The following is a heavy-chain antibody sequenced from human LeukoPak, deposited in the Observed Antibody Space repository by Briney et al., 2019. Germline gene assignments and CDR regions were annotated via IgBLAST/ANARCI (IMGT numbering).Heavy chain of an antibody. CDR2: IYYSGST. D-gene: IGHD3-22*01. V-gene: IGHV4-30-4*01. CDR3: ARVRGDSSGYGVPMQNAFDI. Sequence: NPSQTLSLTCTVSGGSISSGDYYWSWIRQPPGKGLEWIGYIYYSGSTYYNPSLKSRVTISVDTSKNQFSLKLSSVTAADTAVYYCARVRGDSSGYGVPMQNAFDIWGQGTMVTVSS. J-gene: IGHJ3*02. CDR1: GGSISSGDYY.